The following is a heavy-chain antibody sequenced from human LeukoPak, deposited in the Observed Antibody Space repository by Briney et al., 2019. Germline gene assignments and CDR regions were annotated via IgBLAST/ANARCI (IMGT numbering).Heavy chain of an antibody. CDR3: ATPYYYDSSGRGLDV. Sequence: GGSLRLSCAASGFTFSSYSMNWVRQAPGKGLEWVSSISSSSSYIYYADSVKGRFTISRDNAKNSLYLQMNSLRAEDTAVYYCATPYYYDSSGRGLDVWGKGTTVTVSS. CDR1: GFTFSSYS. J-gene: IGHJ6*04. CDR2: ISSSSSYI. V-gene: IGHV3-21*01. D-gene: IGHD3-22*01.